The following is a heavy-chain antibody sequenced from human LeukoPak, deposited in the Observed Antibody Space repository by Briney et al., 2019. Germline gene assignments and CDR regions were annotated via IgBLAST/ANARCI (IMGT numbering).Heavy chain of an antibody. Sequence: IPSETLSLTCTVSSGSISTSNYYWGWVRQPPGKALEWIGNIFSPSLKSRITMSLDTSQNQFSLHLSSVTAADTAIYYCARGKWDGYEENFYYYYMDVWGKGTTVTVSS. CDR3: ARGKWDGYEENFYYYYMDV. D-gene: IGHD5-12*01. CDR2: I. J-gene: IGHJ6*03. V-gene: IGHV4-39*07. CDR1: SGSISTSNYY.